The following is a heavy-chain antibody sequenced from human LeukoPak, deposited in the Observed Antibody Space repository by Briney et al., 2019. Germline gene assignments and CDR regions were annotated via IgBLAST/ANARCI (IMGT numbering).Heavy chain of an antibody. D-gene: IGHD6-6*01. V-gene: IGHV3-48*03. CDR1: GFTFSSYE. Sequence: GSLRLSCAASGFTFSSYEMDWVRQAPGKGLEWVSYISSSGSTIYYADSVKGRFTISRDNAKHSLYLQMNSLRAEDTAVYYCARDSRPNSSSSRKDFDYWGQGTLVSVSS. CDR3: ARDSRPNSSSSRKDFDY. J-gene: IGHJ4*02. CDR2: ISSSGSTI.